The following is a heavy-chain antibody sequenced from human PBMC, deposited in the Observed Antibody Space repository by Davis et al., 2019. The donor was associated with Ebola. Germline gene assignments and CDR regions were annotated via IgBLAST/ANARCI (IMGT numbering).Heavy chain of an antibody. Sequence: GESLKISCAASGFVFSSYVMSWVRQAPGKGLEWVSTHGTSGATYYADSVKGRFTISRDNSKNTLYLQMNGLRVEDTAIYYCAKDTSNIWFDIWGQGTMVTVSS. V-gene: IGHV3-23*01. D-gene: IGHD1-26*01. CDR2: HGTSGAT. J-gene: IGHJ3*02. CDR1: GFVFSSYV. CDR3: AKDTSNIWFDI.